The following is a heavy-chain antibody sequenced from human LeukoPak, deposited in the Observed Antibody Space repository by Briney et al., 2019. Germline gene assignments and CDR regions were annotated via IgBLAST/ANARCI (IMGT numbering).Heavy chain of an antibody. CDR3: ARHAQATYYFDY. D-gene: IGHD2-2*01. CDR1: GGSISSYY. J-gene: IGHJ4*02. Sequence: SETLSLTCTVSGGSISSYYWSWIRQPAGKGLEWIGRIYTSGSTNYNPSLKSRVTMSVDTSNNQFSLNLSSVTAADTAVYFCARHAQATYYFDYWGQGTLVTVSS. CDR2: IYTSGST. V-gene: IGHV4-4*07.